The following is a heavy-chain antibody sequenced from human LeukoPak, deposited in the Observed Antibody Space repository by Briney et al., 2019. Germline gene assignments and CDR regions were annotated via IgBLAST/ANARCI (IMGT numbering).Heavy chain of an antibody. CDR3: ARDQGGYCSSTSCSTHEGY. CDR1: GGTFSSYA. Sequence: GASVKVSCKASGGTFSSYAISWVRQAPGQGLEWVGRIIPILGIANYAQKFQGRVTITADKSTSTAYMELSSLRSEDTAVYYCARDQGGYCSSTSCSTHEGYWGQGTLVTVSS. V-gene: IGHV1-69*04. CDR2: IIPILGIA. J-gene: IGHJ4*02. D-gene: IGHD2-2*02.